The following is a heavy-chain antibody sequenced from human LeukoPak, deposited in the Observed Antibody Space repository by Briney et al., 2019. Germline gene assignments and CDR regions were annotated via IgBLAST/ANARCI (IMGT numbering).Heavy chain of an antibody. CDR2: ISWNSGSI. V-gene: IGHV3-9*01. D-gene: IGHD1-1*01. J-gene: IGHJ4*02. CDR1: GFTFDDYA. Sequence: PGGSLRLSCAASGFTFDDYAMHWVRPAPGKGLEWVSGISWNSGSIGYADSVKGRFTISRDNAKNSLYLQMNSLRAEDTALYYCAKGTYVQLDYWGQGTLVTVSS. CDR3: AKGTYVQLDY.